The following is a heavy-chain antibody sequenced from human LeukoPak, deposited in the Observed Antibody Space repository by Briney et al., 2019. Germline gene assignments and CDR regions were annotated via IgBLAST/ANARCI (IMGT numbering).Heavy chain of an antibody. CDR1: GFIVRDYW. Sequence: PGGSLRLSCAASGFIVRDYWMNWVRQAPGQGLEWLANIKQDGGARYYVGSVKGRFTISSDSAKSLVYLQMDSLRAEDTATHYCARGYNWGSDYWGQGTLVTVSS. V-gene: IGHV3-7*01. D-gene: IGHD5-24*01. J-gene: IGHJ4*02. CDR3: ARGYNWGSDY. CDR2: IKQDGGAR.